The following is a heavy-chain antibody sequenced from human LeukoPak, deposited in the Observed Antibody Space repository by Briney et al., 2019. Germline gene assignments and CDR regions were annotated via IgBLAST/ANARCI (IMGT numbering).Heavy chain of an antibody. CDR2: ISGSGGST. J-gene: IGHJ4*02. V-gene: IGHV3-23*01. Sequence: PGGSLRLSCAASGFTFSSYAMSWVRQAPGKGLEWVSAISGSGGSTYYADSLKGRFTISRDNSKNTLYLQMNSLRAEDTAAYYCAREGREWLSVGIDYWGRGTLVTVSS. D-gene: IGHD6-19*01. CDR1: GFTFSSYA. CDR3: AREGREWLSVGIDY.